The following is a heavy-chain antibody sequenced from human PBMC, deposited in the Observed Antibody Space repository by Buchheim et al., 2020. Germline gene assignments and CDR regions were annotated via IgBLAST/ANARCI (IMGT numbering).Heavy chain of an antibody. J-gene: IGHJ4*02. CDR2: INPNSGGT. V-gene: IGHV1-2*02. CDR3: ARTMSSSWYGGDYYFDY. D-gene: IGHD6-13*01. CDR1: GYTFTGYY. Sequence: QVQLVQSGAEVKKPGASVKVSCKASGYTFTGYYMHWVRQAPGQGLEWMGWINPNSGGTTYAQKFQGRVTMTRDTSTSTAYMELSRLGSDDTAVYYCARTMSSSWYGGDYYFDYWGQGTL.